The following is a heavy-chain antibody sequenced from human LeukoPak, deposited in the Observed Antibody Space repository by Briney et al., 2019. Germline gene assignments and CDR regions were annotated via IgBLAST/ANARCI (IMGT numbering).Heavy chain of an antibody. Sequence: PSETLSLTFTVSGGSISSSSYYWGWVRQPPGKWLEWIGSIYYSGSTYYNPSLKSPVTISVDTSKNQFSLKLSSVTAADTAVYYCATLLYDYGSGSYPYWGQGTLVTVSS. CDR2: IYYSGST. J-gene: IGHJ4*02. D-gene: IGHD3-10*01. CDR3: ATLLYDYGSGSYPY. CDR1: GGSISSSSYY. V-gene: IGHV4-39*01.